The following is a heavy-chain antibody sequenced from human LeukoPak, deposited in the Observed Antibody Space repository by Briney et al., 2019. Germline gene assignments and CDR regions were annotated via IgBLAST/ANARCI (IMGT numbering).Heavy chain of an antibody. CDR3: ATLTVRGVINI. V-gene: IGHV3-15*01. J-gene: IGHJ4*02. D-gene: IGHD3-10*01. Sequence: GGSLRLSCAASGFTFSNTWMNWVRHAPGKGLEWVGRIQSKTDGGTTEYAAPVKGRFTISRDDSKTTLYLQMNSLKTEDTAVYYCATLTVRGVINIWGQGTLVTVSS. CDR2: IQSKTDGGTT. CDR1: GFTFSNTW.